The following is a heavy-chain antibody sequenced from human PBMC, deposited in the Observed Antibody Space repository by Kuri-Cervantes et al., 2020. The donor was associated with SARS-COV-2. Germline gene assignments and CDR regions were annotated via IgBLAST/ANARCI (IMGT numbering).Heavy chain of an antibody. J-gene: IGHJ4*02. Sequence: GGSLRLSCAASGFTFSSYAMHWVRQAPGKGLEWVAVISYDGSNKYYADSVKGRFTISRDNSKNTLYLQMNSLRAEDTAVYYCARDGNEETALGYWGQGTRVTVSS. CDR2: ISYDGSNK. CDR1: GFTFSSYA. CDR3: ARDGNEETALGY. D-gene: IGHD1-14*01. V-gene: IGHV3-30-3*01.